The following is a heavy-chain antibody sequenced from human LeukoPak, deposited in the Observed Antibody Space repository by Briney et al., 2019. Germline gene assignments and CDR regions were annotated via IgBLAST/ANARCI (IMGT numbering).Heavy chain of an antibody. Sequence: PSETLSLTCSVSGGSINNYYWSWIRQTPGKGLEWIGEINHSGSTNYNPSLKSRVTISVDTSKNQFSLKLSSVTAADTAVYYCARGISGRGYSYGYRGAFDIWGQGTMVTVSS. J-gene: IGHJ3*02. V-gene: IGHV4-34*01. D-gene: IGHD5-18*01. CDR1: GGSINNYY. CDR2: INHSGST. CDR3: ARGISGRGYSYGYRGAFDI.